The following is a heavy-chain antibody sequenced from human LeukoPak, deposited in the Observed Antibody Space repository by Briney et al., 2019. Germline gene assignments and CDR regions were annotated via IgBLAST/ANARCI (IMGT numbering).Heavy chain of an antibody. D-gene: IGHD3-22*01. Sequence: PSETLSLTCAVYGGSFSGYYWSWIRQPPGKGLEWIGEINHSGSTNYNPSLKSRVTISVDTSKNQFSLKLSSVTAADTAVYYCARDHNYYDSSDAFDIWGQGTMVTVSS. CDR3: ARDHNYYDSSDAFDI. CDR1: GGSFSGYY. V-gene: IGHV4-34*01. CDR2: INHSGST. J-gene: IGHJ3*02.